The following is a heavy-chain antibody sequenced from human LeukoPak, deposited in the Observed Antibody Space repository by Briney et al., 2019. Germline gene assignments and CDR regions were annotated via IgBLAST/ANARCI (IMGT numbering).Heavy chain of an antibody. V-gene: IGHV4-34*01. J-gene: IGHJ5*02. CDR3: ARGRLRAAATRWFDP. CDR1: GGSFSGYY. D-gene: IGHD6-13*01. Sequence: SETLSLTCAVYGGSFSGYYWSWIRQPPGKGLEWIGEINHSGSTNYNPSLKSRVTISVDTSKNQFSLKLSSVTAADTAVYYCARGRLRAAATRWFDPWGQGTLVTVSS. CDR2: INHSGST.